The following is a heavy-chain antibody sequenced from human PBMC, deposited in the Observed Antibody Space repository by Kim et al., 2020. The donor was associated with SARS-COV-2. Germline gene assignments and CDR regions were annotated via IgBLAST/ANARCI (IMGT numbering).Heavy chain of an antibody. CDR2: ISAYNGNT. CDR1: GYTFTSYG. J-gene: IGHJ4*02. CDR3: ARDRATPYSYAYSY. Sequence: ASVKVSCKASGYTFTSYGISWVRQAPGQGLEWMGWISAYNGNTNYAQKLQGRVTMTTDTSTSTAYMELRSLRSDDTAVYYCARDRATPYSYAYSYWGQGTLVTVSS. V-gene: IGHV1-18*01. D-gene: IGHD5-18*01.